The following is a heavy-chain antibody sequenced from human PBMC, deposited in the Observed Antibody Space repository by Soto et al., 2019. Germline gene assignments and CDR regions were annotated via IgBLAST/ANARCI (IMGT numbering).Heavy chain of an antibody. D-gene: IGHD5-18*01. CDR2: ISGSGDIT. Sequence: GGSLRLSCAASGFTFSSYAMSWVRQAPGKGLEWVSGISGSGDITYYADSVKGRFTISRDNSKNTLYLQMNSLRAEDMAVYYCAAMWGYSYGFPVLNGMDVWGQGTTVTVSS. CDR1: GFTFSSYA. V-gene: IGHV3-23*01. CDR3: AAMWGYSYGFPVLNGMDV. J-gene: IGHJ6*02.